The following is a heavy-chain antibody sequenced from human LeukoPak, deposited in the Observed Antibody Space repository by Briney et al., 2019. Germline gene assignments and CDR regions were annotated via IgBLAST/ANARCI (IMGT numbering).Heavy chain of an antibody. V-gene: IGHV3-7*01. D-gene: IGHD1-26*01. Sequence: GGSLRLSCAASGFTFSSYSMNWVRQAPGKGPEWVANIKQDGTEIYYVDSVKGRFTISRDNAKNSLYLQMNSLRDEDTAVYYCARGKVVGATFFDYWGQGTLVTVSS. J-gene: IGHJ4*02. CDR3: ARGKVVGATFFDY. CDR2: IKQDGTEI. CDR1: GFTFSSYS.